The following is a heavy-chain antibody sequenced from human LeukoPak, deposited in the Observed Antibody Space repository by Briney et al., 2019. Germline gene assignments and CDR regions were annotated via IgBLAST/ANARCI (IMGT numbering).Heavy chain of an antibody. CDR3: ASPTPTYYDFWSGYPTTDAFDI. J-gene: IGHJ3*02. D-gene: IGHD3-3*01. Sequence: GESLKISCKGSGYSFTSHWIGWVRQMPGKGLEWMGIIYPGDSDTRYSPSFQGQVTISADKSISTAYLQWSSLKASDTAMYYCASPTPTYYDFWSGYPTTDAFDIWGQGTMVTVSS. V-gene: IGHV5-51*01. CDR1: GYSFTSHW. CDR2: IYPGDSDT.